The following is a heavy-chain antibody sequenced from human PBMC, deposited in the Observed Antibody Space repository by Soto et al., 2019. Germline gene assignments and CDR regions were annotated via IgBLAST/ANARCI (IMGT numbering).Heavy chain of an antibody. D-gene: IGHD3-22*01. J-gene: IGHJ4*02. CDR3: ARVGYFDSSGFYAPFDF. Sequence: SETLSLTFSVYGGAFSCYCWSWVRQPPGKGLEWIGEINHSADTTYNPSLKSRATISVDTSKSQFSLKLNSVTAADTAVYYCARVGYFDSSGFYAPFDFWGQGTPVTVSS. CDR2: INHSADT. V-gene: IGHV4-34*01. CDR1: GGAFSCYC.